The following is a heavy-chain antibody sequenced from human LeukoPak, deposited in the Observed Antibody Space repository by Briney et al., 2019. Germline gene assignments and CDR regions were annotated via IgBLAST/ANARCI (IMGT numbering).Heavy chain of an antibody. D-gene: IGHD2-8*01. CDR1: GFTFTVGA. CDR3: AKDLGVAGAEIFDY. CDR2: ITDSGSGT. J-gene: IGHJ4*02. V-gene: IGHV3-23*01. Sequence: PGGSLRLSCAASGFTFTVGAMTWVRQAPGKGLEWVSTITDSGSGTWYADSARGRFTISRDNSKNTLYLQMNSLRAEDTAIYYCAKDLGVAGAEIFDYWGQGTLVTVSS.